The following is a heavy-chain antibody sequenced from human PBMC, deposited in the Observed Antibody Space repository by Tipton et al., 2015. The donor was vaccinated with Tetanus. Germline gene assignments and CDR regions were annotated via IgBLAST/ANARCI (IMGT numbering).Heavy chain of an antibody. D-gene: IGHD5-24*01. J-gene: IGHJ2*01. CDR3: ASHTDGCNSNGYFDL. CDR1: GGSISSYY. Sequence: TLSLTCTVSGGSISSYYWSWIRQPPGKGLEWIGYLYYSGSTNYNPSLKSRVTISVDTSKNQFSLKLSSVTAADTAVYYCASHTDGCNSNGYFDLWGCGTPATVSS. CDR2: LYYSGST. V-gene: IGHV4-59*01.